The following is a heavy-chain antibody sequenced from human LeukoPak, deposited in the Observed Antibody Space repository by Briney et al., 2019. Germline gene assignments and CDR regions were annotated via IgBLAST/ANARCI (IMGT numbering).Heavy chain of an antibody. CDR2: VYHSGST. CDR3: ARMGAAGSYYYYYMDV. J-gene: IGHJ6*03. Sequence: PSETLSLTCTVSGYSISSGYYWGWIRQPPGKGLEWIGSVYHSGSTYYNPSLKSRVTISVDRSKNQFSLKLSSVTAADTAVYYCARMGAAGSYYYYYMDVWGKGTTVTVSS. CDR1: GYSISSGYY. D-gene: IGHD6-13*01. V-gene: IGHV4-38-2*02.